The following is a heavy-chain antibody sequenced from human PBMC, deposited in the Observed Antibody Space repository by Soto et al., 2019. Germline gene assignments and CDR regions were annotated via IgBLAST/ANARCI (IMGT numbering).Heavy chain of an antibody. CDR2: IYYSGST. CDR1: GGSISSSSYY. V-gene: IGHV4-39*01. D-gene: IGHD6-19*01. Sequence: QLQLQESGPGLVKPSETLSLTCTVSGGSISSSSYYWGWIRQPPGKGLEWIGSIYYSGSTYYNPSXTXRXXISVDPSKTQFSLQLSSVTAADTAVYYCARRSRHSSGGVDYWGQGTLVTVSS. J-gene: IGHJ4*02. CDR3: ARRSRHSSGGVDY.